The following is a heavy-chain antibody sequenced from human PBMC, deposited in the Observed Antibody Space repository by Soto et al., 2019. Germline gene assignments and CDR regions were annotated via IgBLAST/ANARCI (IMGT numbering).Heavy chain of an antibody. CDR1: GYSFTKYW. V-gene: IGHV5-10-1*01. Sequence: GESLKISCKGSGYSFTKYWISWVRQMPGKGLEWMGRIDPSDSYINYSPSFQGHVTISADKSVNTAYLQWSSLRASDTAIYYCARHYICRGGDCYYYGMDVWGQGTTVTVSS. D-gene: IGHD3-16*01. CDR3: ARHYICRGGDCYYYGMDV. J-gene: IGHJ6*02. CDR2: IDPSDSYI.